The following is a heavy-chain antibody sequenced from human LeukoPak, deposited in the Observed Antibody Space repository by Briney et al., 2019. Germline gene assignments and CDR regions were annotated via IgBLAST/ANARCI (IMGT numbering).Heavy chain of an antibody. CDR2: ISSSSSYT. CDR1: GFTFSDYY. J-gene: IGHJ4*02. V-gene: IGHV3-11*06. Sequence: GGSLGLSCAASGFTFSDYYMSWLRQAPGRGLEWVSYISSSSSYTNYADSVKGRFTISRDNAKNSLYLQMNSLRAEDTAVYYCTREGGFYSSSWYFDYWGQGTLVTVSS. D-gene: IGHD6-13*01. CDR3: TREGGFYSSSWYFDY.